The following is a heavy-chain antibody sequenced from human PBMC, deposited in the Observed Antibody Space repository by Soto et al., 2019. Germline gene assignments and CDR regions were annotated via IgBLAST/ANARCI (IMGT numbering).Heavy chain of an antibody. Sequence: ASVKVSCKVSGYTLTELSMHWVRQAPGKGLEWMGGFDPEDGETIYAQKFQGRVTMTEDTSTDTAYMELSSLRSEDTAVYYCASTFGELLGRYYYYGMDVWGQGTTVTVSS. V-gene: IGHV1-24*01. D-gene: IGHD3-10*01. CDR3: ASTFGELLGRYYYYGMDV. CDR1: GYTLTELS. J-gene: IGHJ6*02. CDR2: FDPEDGET.